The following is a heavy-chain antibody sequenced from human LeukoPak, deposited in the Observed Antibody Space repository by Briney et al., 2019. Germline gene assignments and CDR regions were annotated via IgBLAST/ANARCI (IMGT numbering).Heavy chain of an antibody. Sequence: GGSLRLSCVASGITFNIYSMAWLRQAPGKGLEWVSAVGGSGAGTHYADSVKGRFTISRDNSKNTLYLQMNSLRAEDTAVYYCAKDTTTVTTLVDYWGQGTLVTVSS. V-gene: IGHV3-23*01. CDR3: AKDTTTVTTLVDY. CDR1: GITFNIYS. J-gene: IGHJ4*02. CDR2: VGGSGAGT. D-gene: IGHD4-17*01.